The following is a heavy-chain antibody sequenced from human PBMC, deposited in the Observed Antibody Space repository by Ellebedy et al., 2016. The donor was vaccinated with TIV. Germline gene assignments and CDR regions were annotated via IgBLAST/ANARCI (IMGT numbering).Heavy chain of an antibody. V-gene: IGHV4-39*01. CDR1: GGSISSSSYY. J-gene: IGHJ4*02. CDR2: IYYSGST. Sequence: MPSETLSLTCTVSGGSISSSSYYWGWIRQPPGKGLEWIGSIYYSGSTYYNPSLKSRVTISVDTSKNQFSLKLSSVTAADTAVYYCARARYYDSSGSTFDYWGQGTLVTVSS. CDR3: ARARYYDSSGSTFDY. D-gene: IGHD3-22*01.